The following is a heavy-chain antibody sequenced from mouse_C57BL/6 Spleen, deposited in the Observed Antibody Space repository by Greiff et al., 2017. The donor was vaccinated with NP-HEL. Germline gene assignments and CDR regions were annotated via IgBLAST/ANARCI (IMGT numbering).Heavy chain of an antibody. Sequence: QVQLQQSGPELVKPGASVKISCKASGYAFSSSWMNWVKQRPGKGLEWIGRIYPGDGDTNYNGKFKGKATLTADKSSSTAYMQLSSLTSEDSAVYFCARGTTTVVGRDYWGQGTTLTVSS. J-gene: IGHJ2*01. V-gene: IGHV1-82*01. D-gene: IGHD1-1*01. CDR3: ARGTTTVVGRDY. CDR2: IYPGDGDT. CDR1: GYAFSSSW.